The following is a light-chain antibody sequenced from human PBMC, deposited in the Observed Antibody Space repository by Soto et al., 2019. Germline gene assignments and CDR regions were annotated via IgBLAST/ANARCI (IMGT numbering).Light chain of an antibody. J-gene: IGKJ2*01. V-gene: IGKV1-9*01. CDR2: AAS. CDR3: QQLNSSPQT. CDR1: QGINSY. Sequence: DIQLTQSPSFLSASVGDRVTITCRASQGINSYLAWYQQKPGKAPKLLIYAASTLSSGVPSRFSGSGSGTEFTLTITSLQPEDFVTYYCQQLNSSPQTFGQGTKLEI.